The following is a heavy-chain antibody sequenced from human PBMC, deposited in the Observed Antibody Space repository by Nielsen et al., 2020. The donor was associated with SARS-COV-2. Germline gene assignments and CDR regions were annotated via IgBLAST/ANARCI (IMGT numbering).Heavy chain of an antibody. V-gene: IGHV3-30*18. J-gene: IGHJ5*02. CDR3: AKSGGNWVSFFDP. CDR1: GFTFSSYG. CDR2: ISYDGSNK. Sequence: GGSLRLSCAASGFTFSSYGMHWVRQAPGKGLEWVAVISYDGSNKYYADSVKGRFTISRDNSKNTLYLQMNSLRAEDTAVYYCAKSGGNWVSFFDPWGQGSLVTVSS. D-gene: IGHD2-15*01.